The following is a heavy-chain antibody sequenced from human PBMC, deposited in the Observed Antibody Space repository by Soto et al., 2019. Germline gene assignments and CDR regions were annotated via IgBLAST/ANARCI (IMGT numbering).Heavy chain of an antibody. CDR3: AKDSVMITFGGVILSLAPDAFDI. V-gene: IGHV3-9*01. J-gene: IGHJ3*02. D-gene: IGHD3-16*02. CDR1: GFTFDDYA. CDR2: ISWNSGSI. Sequence: GGSLRLSCAASGFTFDDYAMHWVRQAPGKGLEWVSGISWNSGSIGYADSVKGRFTISRDNAKNSLYLQMNSLRAEDTALYYCAKDSVMITFGGVILSLAPDAFDIWGQGTMVTVSS.